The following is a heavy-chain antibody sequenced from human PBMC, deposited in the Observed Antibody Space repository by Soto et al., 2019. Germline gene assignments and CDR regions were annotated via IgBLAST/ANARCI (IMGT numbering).Heavy chain of an antibody. V-gene: IGHV1-69*06. CDR3: AIEGIAARPFDY. J-gene: IGHJ4*02. CDR1: GGTFSSYA. CDR2: IIPIFGTA. D-gene: IGHD6-6*01. Sequence: SVKVSCKASGGTFSSYAISWVRQAPGQGLEWMGGIIPIFGTANYAQKFQGRVTITADKSTSTAYMELSSLRSEDTAVYYFAIEGIAARPFDYWGQGXLVTVYS.